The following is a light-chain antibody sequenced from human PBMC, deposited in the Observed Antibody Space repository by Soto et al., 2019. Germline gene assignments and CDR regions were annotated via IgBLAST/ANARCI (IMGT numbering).Light chain of an antibody. J-gene: IGKJ4*01. CDR2: GAS. Sequence: EIVLTQSPGTLSLSPGERATLSCRASRSVSSSYLAWYQQKPGQAPRLLIYGASSRATGIPDRLSGSGSGTDFTLTISRLEPEDFAVYYCQQYGSSPTLTFGGGTKVDIK. CDR3: QQYGSSPTLT. V-gene: IGKV3-20*01. CDR1: RSVSSSY.